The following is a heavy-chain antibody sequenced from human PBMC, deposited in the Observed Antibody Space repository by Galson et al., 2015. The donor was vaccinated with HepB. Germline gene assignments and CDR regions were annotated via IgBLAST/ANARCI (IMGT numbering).Heavy chain of an antibody. CDR3: ARVQSPAAMDYYGMDV. Sequence: SLRLSCAASGFAFSNSAMSWVRQGPGKGLEWVSSVSGSGDNTYYADSVKGHFTISRDNSKNTLYLQMNSLRAEDTAVYYCARVQSPAAMDYYGMDVWGQGTTVTVSS. J-gene: IGHJ6*02. CDR2: VSGSGDNT. D-gene: IGHD2-2*01. V-gene: IGHV3-23*01. CDR1: GFAFSNSA.